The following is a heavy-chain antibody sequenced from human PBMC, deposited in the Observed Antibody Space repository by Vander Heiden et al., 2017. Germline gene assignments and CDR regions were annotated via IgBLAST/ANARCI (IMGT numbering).Heavy chain of an antibody. J-gene: IGHJ4*02. D-gene: IGHD1-26*01. Sequence: EVQLVESGGGLVQPGGSLRLSCAASGFTPSTYWMHWVRQAPGKGPVWVSVIYTDGSTTNYADSVKGRFTISRDSAKNTLYLQMNSLRAEDTAVYYCARGYLGIDYWGQGTLVTVSS. CDR3: ARGYLGIDY. CDR1: GFTPSTYW. CDR2: IYTDGSTT. V-gene: IGHV3-74*01.